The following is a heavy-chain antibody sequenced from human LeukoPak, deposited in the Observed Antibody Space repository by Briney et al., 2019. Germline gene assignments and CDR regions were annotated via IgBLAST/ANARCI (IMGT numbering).Heavy chain of an antibody. CDR2: INPNSGGT. V-gene: IGHV1-2*02. CDR1: GYTLTELS. J-gene: IGHJ5*02. Sequence: ASVKVSCKVSGYTLTELSMHWVRQAPGQGLEWMGWINPNSGGTNYAQKFQGRVTMTRDTSISTAYMELSRLRSDDTAVYYCAVAPYSSSWYPKNWFDPWGQGTLVTVSS. D-gene: IGHD6-13*01. CDR3: AVAPYSSSWYPKNWFDP.